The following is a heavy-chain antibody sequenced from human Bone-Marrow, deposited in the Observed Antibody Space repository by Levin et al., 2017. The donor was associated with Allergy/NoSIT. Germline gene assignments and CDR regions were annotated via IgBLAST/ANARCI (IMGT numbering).Heavy chain of an antibody. CDR3: AKDSYDSSRSYYYGMDV. V-gene: IGHV3-30*18. CDR1: GFTFSSYG. Sequence: GGSLRLSCAASGFTFSSYGMHWVRQAPGKGLEWVAVISYDGSNKYYADSVKGRFTISRDNSKNTLYLQMNSLRAEDTAVYYCAKDSYDSSRSYYYGMDVWGQGTTVTVSS. CDR2: ISYDGSNK. J-gene: IGHJ6*02. D-gene: IGHD3-22*01.